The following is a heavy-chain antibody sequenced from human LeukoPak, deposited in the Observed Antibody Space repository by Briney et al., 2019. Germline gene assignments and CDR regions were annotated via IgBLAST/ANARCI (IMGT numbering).Heavy chain of an antibody. CDR1: GDTPHSHA. J-gene: IGHJ4*02. CDR2: IIPAFGTA. CDR3: ARDYNWNFANSSPFDY. D-gene: IGHD1-7*01. Sequence: SVKVSCKSSGDTPHSHAISWVRQAPGQGLEWMGRIIPAFGTANYAQRFQGRVTITADKSTRTAYMEMSSLRSEDTAVYYCARDYNWNFANSSPFDYWGQGTLVTVSS. V-gene: IGHV1-69*06.